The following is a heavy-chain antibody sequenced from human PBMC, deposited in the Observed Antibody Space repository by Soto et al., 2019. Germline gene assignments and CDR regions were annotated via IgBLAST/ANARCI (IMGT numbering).Heavy chain of an antibody. CDR1: GGSFSGYY. CDR2: INHSGST. CDR3: ARGKVEVVPAAKKYYYYYGMDV. J-gene: IGHJ6*02. V-gene: IGHV4-34*01. Sequence: SETLSLTCAVYGGSFSGYYWSWIRQPPGKGLEWIGEINHSGSTNYNPSPKSRVTISVDTSKNQFSLKLSSVTAADTAVYYCARGKVEVVPAAKKYYYYYGMDVWGQGTTVTVSS. D-gene: IGHD2-2*01.